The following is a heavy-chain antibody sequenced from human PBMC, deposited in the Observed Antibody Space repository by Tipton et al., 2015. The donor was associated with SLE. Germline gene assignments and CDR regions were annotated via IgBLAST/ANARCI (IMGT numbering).Heavy chain of an antibody. J-gene: IGHJ3*02. CDR1: GGSFSGYY. CDR2: IYYTGNT. D-gene: IGHD5-12*01. Sequence: TLSLTCAVYGGSFSGYYWSWIRRHPGKGLEWIGYIYYTGNTYYNPSLNSRVTISLDTSKNQFSLKLDSVTAADTAVYYCARIPRGSESAFDIWGQGTMVTVSS. CDR3: ARIPRGSESAFDI. V-gene: IGHV4-59*01.